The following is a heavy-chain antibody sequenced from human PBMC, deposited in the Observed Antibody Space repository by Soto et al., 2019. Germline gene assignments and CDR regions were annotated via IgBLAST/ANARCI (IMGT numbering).Heavy chain of an antibody. J-gene: IGHJ4*02. CDR2: IVVGSGNT. CDR1: GFTFTSSA. CDR3: AAEESRGYSHY. V-gene: IGHV1-58*01. Sequence: ASVKVSCKASGFTFTSSAAQWVRQARGQRLEWIGWIVVGSGNTNYAQKFQERVTITRDMSTSTAYMELSSLRSEDTAVYYCAAEESRGYSHYWGQGTLVTVSS. D-gene: IGHD5-18*01.